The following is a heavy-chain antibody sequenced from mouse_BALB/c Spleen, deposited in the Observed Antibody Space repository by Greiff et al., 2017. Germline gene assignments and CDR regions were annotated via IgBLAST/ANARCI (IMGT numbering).Heavy chain of an antibody. V-gene: IGHV3-1*02. CDR1: GYSITSGYS. D-gene: IGHD2-2*01. CDR3: AIWGLRGMDY. J-gene: IGHJ4*01. CDR2: IHYSGST. Sequence: DVKLVESGPDLVKPSQSLSLTCTVTGYSITSGYSWHWLRQFPGKKLEWMGYIHYSGSTNYNPSLKSRISITRDTSKNQFFLQLNSVTTEDTATYYCAIWGLRGMDYWGQGTSVTVSS.